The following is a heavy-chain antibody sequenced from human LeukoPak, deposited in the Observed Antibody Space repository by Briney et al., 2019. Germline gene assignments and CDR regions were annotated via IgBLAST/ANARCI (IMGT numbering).Heavy chain of an antibody. CDR1: GFTFSGYA. D-gene: IGHD2-15*01. CDR2: ISGSGGST. CDR3: AKGYDVGFSWRSGGYGMDV. J-gene: IGHJ6*02. V-gene: IGHV3-23*01. Sequence: PGGSLRLSCAASGFTFSGYAMSWVRQAPGKGLEWVSAISGSGGSTYYADSVKGRFSISRDNSKNTLYLQMNSLRAEDTALYYCAKGYDVGFSWRSGGYGMDVWGQGTTVTVSS.